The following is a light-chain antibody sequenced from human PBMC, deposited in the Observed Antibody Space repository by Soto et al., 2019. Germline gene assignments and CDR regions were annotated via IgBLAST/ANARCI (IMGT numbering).Light chain of an antibody. CDR1: QNVNNY. CDR3: QQRSIWPQLT. Sequence: EIVLTQSPATLSLSPGERATLSCRASQNVNNYLAWYQQKPGQAPRLLIYDASNRATGIPARFSGSGSGTDFTLTISSLEPEDFAVYYCQQRSIWPQLTFGGGTKVEIK. V-gene: IGKV3-11*01. CDR2: DAS. J-gene: IGKJ4*01.